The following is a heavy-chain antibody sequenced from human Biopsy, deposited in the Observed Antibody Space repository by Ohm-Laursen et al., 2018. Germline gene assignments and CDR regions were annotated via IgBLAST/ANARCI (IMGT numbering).Heavy chain of an antibody. CDR3: ARGSGYFKLDV. CDR1: GESSSGYF. V-gene: IGHV4-34*01. D-gene: IGHD5-12*01. J-gene: IGHJ6*02. Sequence: SETLSLTCAVNGESSSGYFWNWIRQPPGKGLEWIGEINQSGGTKYNPPLKRRATLSADSSNSQFSLRLTSVTAADTAIYYCARGSGYFKLDVWGQGTTVTVSS. CDR2: INQSGGT.